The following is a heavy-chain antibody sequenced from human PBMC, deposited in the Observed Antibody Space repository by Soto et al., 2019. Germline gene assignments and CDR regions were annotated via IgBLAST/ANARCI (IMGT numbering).Heavy chain of an antibody. CDR2: IYYSGST. V-gene: IGHV4-61*01. Sequence: PSETLSLTCSVSGGSVSSGSYYWSWIRQPPGKGLEWIGYIYYSGSTNYNPSLKSRLTISVDRSKKQVSLKLSSVTAADSAVYFCARLEGLATISYYFDFWGQGALVTVSS. CDR3: ARLEGLATISYYFDF. J-gene: IGHJ4*02. D-gene: IGHD3-9*01. CDR1: GGSVSSGSYY.